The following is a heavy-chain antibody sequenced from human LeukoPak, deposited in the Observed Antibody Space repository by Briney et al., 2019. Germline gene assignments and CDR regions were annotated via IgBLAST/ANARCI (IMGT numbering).Heavy chain of an antibody. D-gene: IGHD3-22*01. CDR1: GFTFSSYG. Sequence: PGGSLRLSCAASGFTFSSYGMTWVRQAPGKGPECVANIWYDGTNKHYADSVKGRFTISRDNSKNTLYLQMDSLRAEDTAVYYCARVIFNYDNSGLNYWGQGTLVTVSS. CDR3: ARVIFNYDNSGLNY. V-gene: IGHV3-33*01. CDR2: IWYDGTNK. J-gene: IGHJ4*02.